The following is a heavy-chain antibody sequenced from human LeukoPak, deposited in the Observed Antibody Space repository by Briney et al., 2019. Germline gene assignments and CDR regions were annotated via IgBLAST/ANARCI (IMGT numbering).Heavy chain of an antibody. V-gene: IGHV3-74*01. CDR1: GFTFSSSW. CDR3: AREASGSYFHN. Sequence: GGSLRLSCAASGFTFSSSWMHWVRQAPEKGLVWVSRINSDGSSTSYADSVKGRFTISRDNAKNTLFLQMNILRAEDTAVYYCAREASGSYFHNWGQRALVTVSS. J-gene: IGHJ1*01. D-gene: IGHD1-26*01. CDR2: INSDGSST.